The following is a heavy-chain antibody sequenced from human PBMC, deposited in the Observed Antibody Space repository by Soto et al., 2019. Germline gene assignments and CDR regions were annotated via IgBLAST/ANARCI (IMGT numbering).Heavy chain of an antibody. Sequence: GSGPTLVNPTQTLTLTCIFSGFSLRTSGVGVGWIRQPPGKALEWLGFIYWNDDRRYSPSLKSRLTITKDTSKNQVVLTMTNMDPVDTATYYCAKSGSSGWYGWFDPWGQGTLVTVSS. D-gene: IGHD6-19*01. J-gene: IGHJ5*02. CDR2: IYWNDDR. V-gene: IGHV2-5*01. CDR1: GFSLRTSGVG. CDR3: AKSGSSGWYGWFDP.